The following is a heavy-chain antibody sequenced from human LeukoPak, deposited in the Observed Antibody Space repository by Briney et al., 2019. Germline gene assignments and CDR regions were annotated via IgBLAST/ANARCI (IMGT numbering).Heavy chain of an antibody. Sequence: GGSLRLPCVASGFTFSDYWMSWVRQAPGRGLEWVANIETDGDQKNYVDSVKGRFAISRDNARNSLYLQMNSLRDEDPAVYYCARDIPSGFYTPDYWGRGTLVTVSS. CDR2: IETDGDQK. D-gene: IGHD5-12*01. J-gene: IGHJ4*02. CDR1: GFTFSDYW. CDR3: ARDIPSGFYTPDY. V-gene: IGHV3-7*01.